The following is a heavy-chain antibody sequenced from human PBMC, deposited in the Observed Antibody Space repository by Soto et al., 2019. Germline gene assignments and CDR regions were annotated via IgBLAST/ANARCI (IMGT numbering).Heavy chain of an antibody. CDR2: IRSKAYGRTT. V-gene: IGHV3-49*03. CDR3: TRERWDYGDPKWYFHL. CDR1: GFTFGDYG. Sequence: PGGALRLCCATSGFTFGDYGMTWFRQGPGKGLEWVGFIRSKAYGRTTEYAASATDRFTISRDDSKRIAYLQMNSLKTDDTAVYYCTRERWDYGDPKWYFHLWGRGTLVTVSS. D-gene: IGHD4-17*01. J-gene: IGHJ2*01.